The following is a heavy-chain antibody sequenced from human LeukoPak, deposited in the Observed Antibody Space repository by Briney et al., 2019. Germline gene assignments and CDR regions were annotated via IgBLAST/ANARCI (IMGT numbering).Heavy chain of an antibody. Sequence: SETLSLTCSGSGGSFSRYYWSWIRQPPGKGLQFIRYIYTSWSTNYNPSLKSRLTISVDTSKNQFSRQLTAVTAADTAVYYSPRSTMIAVFDYWGQGTMVTVSS. D-gene: IGHD3-22*01. V-gene: IGHV4-4*09. CDR1: GGSFSRYY. CDR2: IYTSWST. J-gene: IGHJ3*01. CDR3: PRSTMIAVFDY.